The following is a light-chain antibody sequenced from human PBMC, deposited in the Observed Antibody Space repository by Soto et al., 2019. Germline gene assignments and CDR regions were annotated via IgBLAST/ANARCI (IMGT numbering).Light chain of an antibody. V-gene: IGKV1-5*03. J-gene: IGKJ4*01. Sequence: DIQMTQAPSTLSASVGDRVTITCRASQIISNWLAWYQQKPGKAPKLLIYKASSLESGVPSGFSGSGSGTEFTLAISSLQPDDFATYYCQQYNTYPLTFGGGTKVDIK. CDR2: KAS. CDR3: QQYNTYPLT. CDR1: QIISNW.